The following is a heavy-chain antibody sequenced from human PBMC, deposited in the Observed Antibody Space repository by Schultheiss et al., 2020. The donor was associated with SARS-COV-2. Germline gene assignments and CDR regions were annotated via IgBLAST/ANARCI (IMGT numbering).Heavy chain of an antibody. D-gene: IGHD3-3*01. J-gene: IGHJ2*01. Sequence: KVSCKASGGTFSSYAISWVRQAPGQGLEWMGGIIPIFGTANYAQKFQGRVTITADKSTSTAYMELSSLRSEDTAVYYCARGRYDFWSGYVSYWYFDHWGRGTLVTVSS. CDR1: GGTFSSYA. CDR3: ARGRYDFWSGYVSYWYFDH. V-gene: IGHV1-69*06. CDR2: IIPIFGTA.